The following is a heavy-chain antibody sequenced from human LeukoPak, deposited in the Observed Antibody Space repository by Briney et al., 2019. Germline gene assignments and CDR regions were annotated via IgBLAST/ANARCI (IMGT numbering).Heavy chain of an antibody. CDR3: ARGYGSGSYYILFDY. Sequence: SETLSLTCTVSGGSISSYYWSWIRQPAGKGLEWIGRIYTSGGTNYNPSLKSRVTMSVDTSKNQFSPKLISVTAANTAVYYCARGYGSGSYYILFDYWGQGTLVTVSS. CDR1: GGSISSYY. D-gene: IGHD3-10*01. CDR2: IYTSGGT. J-gene: IGHJ4*02. V-gene: IGHV4-4*07.